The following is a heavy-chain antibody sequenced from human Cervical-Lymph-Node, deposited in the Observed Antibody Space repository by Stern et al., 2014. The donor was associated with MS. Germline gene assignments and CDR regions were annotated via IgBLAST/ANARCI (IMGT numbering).Heavy chain of an antibody. V-gene: IGHV1-69*18. Sequence: QVQLVQSGAEVKKPGSSVKVSCKASGYTFSSYAINWVRQAPGQGPEWIGRVIRIFGTASYAQNCQGRVTIAADESTRTAAMELSSLRSEDTAVYYCARVHDTYGFGMDVWGQGTTVTVSS. CDR2: VIRIFGTA. D-gene: IGHD4-17*01. J-gene: IGHJ6*02. CDR3: ARVHDTYGFGMDV. CDR1: GYTFSSYA.